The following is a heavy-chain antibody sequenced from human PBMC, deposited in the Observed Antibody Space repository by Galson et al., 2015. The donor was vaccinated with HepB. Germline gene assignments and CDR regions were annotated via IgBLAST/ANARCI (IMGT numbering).Heavy chain of an antibody. J-gene: IGHJ6*02. CDR2: VSGSGDSA. CDR3: AKVMGAYYYYAMDV. D-gene: IGHD1-26*01. V-gene: IGHV3-23*01. Sequence: SLRLSCAASGVTFSNYAMSWVRQAPGKGLEWVSSVSGSGDSAYYADSVKGRFTISRDNPKNTLYLQMNSLRAEDTAVFYCAKVMGAYYYYAMDVWGQGSTVTVSS. CDR1: GVTFSNYA.